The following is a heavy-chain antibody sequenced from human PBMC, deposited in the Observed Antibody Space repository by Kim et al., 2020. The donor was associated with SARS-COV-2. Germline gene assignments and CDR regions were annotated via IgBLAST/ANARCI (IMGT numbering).Heavy chain of an antibody. D-gene: IGHD2-2*02. Sequence: SETLSLTCTVSGGSISSSSYYWGWIRQPPGKGLEWIGSIYYSGSTYYNPSLKSRVTISVDTSKNQFSLKLSSVTAADTAVYYCARRGTVVPAAIRGSWFDPWGQGTLVTVSS. V-gene: IGHV4-39*01. CDR3: ARRGTVVPAAIRGSWFDP. CDR2: IYYSGST. CDR1: GGSISSSSYY. J-gene: IGHJ5*02.